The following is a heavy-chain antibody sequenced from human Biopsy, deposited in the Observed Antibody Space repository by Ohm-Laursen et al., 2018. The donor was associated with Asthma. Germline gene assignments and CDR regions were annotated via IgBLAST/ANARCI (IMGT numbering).Heavy chain of an antibody. V-gene: IGHV1-2*06. CDR3: ARTYYDFLTGQVIDAFAI. Sequence: ASVKVSCKASAYTFIGYHLHWVRQAPGEGLEWMGRINPNGGATIYAQKFQGRVTMTRDTSASTAYMELSSLRSEDTAVYYCARTYYDFLTGQVIDAFAIWGQGTMVTVSS. D-gene: IGHD3-9*01. CDR2: INPNGGAT. CDR1: AYTFIGYH. J-gene: IGHJ3*02.